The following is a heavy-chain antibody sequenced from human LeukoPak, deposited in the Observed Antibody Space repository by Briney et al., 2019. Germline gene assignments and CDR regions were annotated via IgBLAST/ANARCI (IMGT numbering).Heavy chain of an antibody. V-gene: IGHV3-33*01. CDR3: ARLFGSGWSYYYYGMDV. CDR2: TWYHGNNK. D-gene: IGHD6-19*01. Sequence: GGSLRLSCEASGFTFSGYGKHWVRQAPGKGLEWVSGTWYHGNNKYYADSVKGRFTISRDNSKNTLYLQMNSLRAEDTAVYYCARLFGSGWSYYYYGMDVWGQGTTVTVSS. J-gene: IGHJ6*02. CDR1: GFTFSGYG.